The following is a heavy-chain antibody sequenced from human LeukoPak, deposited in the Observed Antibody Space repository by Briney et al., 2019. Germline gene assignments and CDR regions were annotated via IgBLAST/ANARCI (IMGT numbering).Heavy chain of an antibody. D-gene: IGHD3-10*01. CDR2: INPNSGGT. CDR3: ARQLRPEPGWGYGSGSYWENWFDP. Sequence: ASVKVSCKASGYTFTGYYMHWVRQAPGQGLEWMGWINPNSGGTNYAQKFQGRVTMTRVTSISTAYMELSRLRSDDTAVYYCARQLRPEPGWGYGSGSYWENWFDPWGQGTLVTVSS. V-gene: IGHV1-2*02. J-gene: IGHJ5*02. CDR1: GYTFTGYY.